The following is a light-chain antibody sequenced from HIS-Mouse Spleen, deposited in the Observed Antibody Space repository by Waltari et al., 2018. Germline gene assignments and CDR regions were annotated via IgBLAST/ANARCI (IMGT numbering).Light chain of an antibody. CDR2: GAS. Sequence: ELVMTQSPATRSVSPGERATLPCRASQSVSSNLAWYQQKPGQAPRLLIYGASTRATGIPDRFSGSGSGTEFTLTISSMQSEDFAVYYCQQYNNWWTFGQGTKVEIK. V-gene: IGKV3-15*01. CDR3: QQYNNWWT. J-gene: IGKJ1*01. CDR1: QSVSSN.